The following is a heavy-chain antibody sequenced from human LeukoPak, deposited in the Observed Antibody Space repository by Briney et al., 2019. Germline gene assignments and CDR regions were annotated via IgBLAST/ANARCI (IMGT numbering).Heavy chain of an antibody. V-gene: IGHV1-2*02. J-gene: IGHJ4*02. CDR1: GYTFTDYY. Sequence: ASVKVSCKASGYTFTDYYIHWVRQAPGQGLEWMGWINPNSGGTNYAQKFQGRVTMTRDTSISTAYMELSRLRSDDTAVYYCAGAFSGSFADYFDYWGQGTLVTVSS. D-gene: IGHD1-26*01. CDR2: INPNSGGT. CDR3: AGAFSGSFADYFDY.